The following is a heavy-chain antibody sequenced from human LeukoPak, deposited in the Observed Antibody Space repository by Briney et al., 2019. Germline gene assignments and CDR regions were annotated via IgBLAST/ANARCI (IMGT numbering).Heavy chain of an antibody. V-gene: IGHV3-23*01. CDR1: GFTFSSYG. D-gene: IGHD3-16*01. CDR3: AKGLRTGVGPYMGYHYYMDV. Sequence: PGGSLRLSCAASGFTFSSYGMHWVRQAPGKGLKWVSTINDNGDGTYYADSVKGRFTISRDNSYNTVSLQMNSLRDEDTGVYYCAKGLRTGVGPYMGYHYYMDVWGKGATVTVSS. J-gene: IGHJ6*03. CDR2: INDNGDGT.